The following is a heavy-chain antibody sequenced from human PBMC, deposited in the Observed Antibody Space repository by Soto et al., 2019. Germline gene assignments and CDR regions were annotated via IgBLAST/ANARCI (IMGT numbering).Heavy chain of an antibody. Sequence: QVQLVESGGGVSSRGGSLDPPGPRPGVFSIGMACTGVRQAPGRGLEGGAVIWYDGSEKYYADSVRGRFTISRDNSKNTLYLQMNSLRAEDTAVYYCVRDGVGATAFFGFFDYWGQGTLVTVSS. V-gene: IGHV3-33*01. CDR1: GVFSIGMA. CDR3: VRDGVGATAFFGFFDY. J-gene: IGHJ4*02. D-gene: IGHD1-26*01. CDR2: IWYDGSEK.